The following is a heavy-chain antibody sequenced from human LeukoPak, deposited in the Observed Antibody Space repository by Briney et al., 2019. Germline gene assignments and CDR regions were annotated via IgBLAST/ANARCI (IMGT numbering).Heavy chain of an antibody. J-gene: IGHJ6*04. Sequence: GGSLRLSCAASGFTFSNYEMNWVRQAPGKGLEWVSYISSSGSIYYADSVKGRFTISRDNSKNTLYLEMNSLRVEDTAMYYCAKHEDVWGKGTTVTVSS. V-gene: IGHV3-48*03. CDR3: AKHEDV. CDR1: GFTFSNYE. CDR2: ISSSGSI.